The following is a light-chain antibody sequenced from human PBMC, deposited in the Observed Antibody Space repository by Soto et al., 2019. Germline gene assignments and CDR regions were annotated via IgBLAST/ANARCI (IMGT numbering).Light chain of an antibody. CDR1: SSDVGSYNL. CDR3: CSYAGNSLYV. V-gene: IGLV2-23*01. Sequence: QSVLTQPASVSGSPGQSITISCTGTSSDVGSYNLVSWYQQHPGKAPKLMIYEGSKRPSGVSNRFSGSKSGNTASLTISGLQAEGEADYYCCSYAGNSLYVFGTGTKVT. J-gene: IGLJ1*01. CDR2: EGS.